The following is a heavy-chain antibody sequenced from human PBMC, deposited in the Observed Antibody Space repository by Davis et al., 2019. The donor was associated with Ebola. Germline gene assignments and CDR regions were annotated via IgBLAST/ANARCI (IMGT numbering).Heavy chain of an antibody. J-gene: IGHJ5*02. CDR3: AKGGDYGSSLSA. Sequence: PGGSLRLSCAASGFTFSSYAMSWVRQDTGKGLEWVAAISGSGGSTYYADSVKGRFTISRDNSKNTLYLQMNSLRAEDTAVYYCAKGGDYGSSLSAWGQGTLFTVSS. CDR1: GFTFSSYA. D-gene: IGHD4-17*01. CDR2: ISGSGGST. V-gene: IGHV3-23*01.